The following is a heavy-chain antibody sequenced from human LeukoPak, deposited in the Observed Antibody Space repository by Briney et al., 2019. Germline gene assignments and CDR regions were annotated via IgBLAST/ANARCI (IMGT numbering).Heavy chain of an antibody. Sequence: SETLSLTCTVSGGSISSSSYYWGWLRQPPGNGLEWIGSTYYSDTTYYNPFLNSLVTISVDTSKNPFTLMLSSVTAAGTAVYYCARHDRAGSGYYPDYFDYWGQGTLVTVSS. D-gene: IGHD3-22*01. J-gene: IGHJ4*02. CDR1: GGSISSSSYY. V-gene: IGHV4-39*01. CDR2: TYYSDTT. CDR3: ARHDRAGSGYYPDYFDY.